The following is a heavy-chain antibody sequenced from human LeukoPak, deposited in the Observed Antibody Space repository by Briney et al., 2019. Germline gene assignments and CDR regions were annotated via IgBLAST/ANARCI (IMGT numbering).Heavy chain of an antibody. CDR1: GFTFNNAW. Sequence: PGGSLRLSCAASGFTFNNAWMSWVRQAPGKGLEWIGHIKTKTDGGITDYAAPVKGRFTISREDSKNTLYLQLNSLKTEDTAVYYCTTDTDYYGSGSHYGPHFDNWGQGTLVTVSS. J-gene: IGHJ4*02. CDR3: TTDTDYYGSGSHYGPHFDN. V-gene: IGHV3-15*01. CDR2: IKTKTDGGIT. D-gene: IGHD3-10*01.